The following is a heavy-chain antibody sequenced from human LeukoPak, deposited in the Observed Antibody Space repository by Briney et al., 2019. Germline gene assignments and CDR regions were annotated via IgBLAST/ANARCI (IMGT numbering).Heavy chain of an antibody. CDR3: AKATGGYSYGVDY. CDR2: IRYDGSNK. J-gene: IGHJ4*02. Sequence: PGGSLRLSCAASGFTFSSYGMHWVRQAPGKGLEWVAFIRYDGSNKYYADSAKGRFTISRDNSKNTLYLQMNSLRAEDTAVYYCAKATGGYSYGVDYWGQGTLVTVSS. CDR1: GFTFSSYG. D-gene: IGHD5-18*01. V-gene: IGHV3-30*02.